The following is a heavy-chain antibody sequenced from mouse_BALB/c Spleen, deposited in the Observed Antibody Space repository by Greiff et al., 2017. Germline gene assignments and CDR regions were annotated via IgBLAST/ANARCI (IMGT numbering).Heavy chain of an antibody. Sequence: LVKPGASVKLSCTASGYSFTGYYMHWVKRSHGGSRVGMGYISCYNGTTSYNQKFKGKATFTIDTSSSTAYMQFNRLTSEDSAVYYCDGESYAMDYWGQGTSVTVSS. V-gene: IGHV1S34*01. CDR3: DGESYAMDY. CDR1: GYSFTGYY. CDR2: ISCYNGTT. J-gene: IGHJ4*01.